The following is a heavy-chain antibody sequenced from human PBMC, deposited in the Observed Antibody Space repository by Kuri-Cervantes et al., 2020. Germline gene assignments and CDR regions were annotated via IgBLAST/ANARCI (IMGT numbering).Heavy chain of an antibody. CDR1: AGAISPYF. D-gene: IGHD6-13*01. V-gene: IGHV4-4*07. CDR2: ISISGSP. CDR3: ATSSRNAFDI. J-gene: IGHJ3*02. Sequence: SETLSLTCTASAGAISPYFWNWIRQPAGQGLEWIGRISISGSPNYNPSLKSRVNVSLDSTKNQFSLQLTSVTAADTAVYYCATSSRNAFDIWGQGTMVTVSS.